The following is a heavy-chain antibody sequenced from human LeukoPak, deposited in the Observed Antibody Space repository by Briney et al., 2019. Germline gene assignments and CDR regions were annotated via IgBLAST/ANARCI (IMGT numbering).Heavy chain of an antibody. V-gene: IGHV1-18*01. CDR1: GGTFSSYA. D-gene: IGHD2-8*01. CDR3: AGSLGYCTSNVCYLKY. Sequence: GASVKVSCKASGGTFSSYAISWVRQAPGQGLEWMGWISPYNENTKYLQMLQGRVTLTTDTYTNTAYMELRSLRSDDPAVYYCAGSLGYCTSNVCYLKYWGQGTLVTVSS. J-gene: IGHJ4*02. CDR2: ISPYNENT.